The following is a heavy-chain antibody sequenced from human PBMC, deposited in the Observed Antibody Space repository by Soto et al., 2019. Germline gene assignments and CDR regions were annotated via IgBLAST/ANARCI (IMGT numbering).Heavy chain of an antibody. D-gene: IGHD6-19*01. CDR1: GYTFTSYG. CDR3: ATVFSSGWVLDY. J-gene: IGHJ4*02. Sequence: ASVKVSCKASGYTFTSYGISWVRQAPGQGLEWMGGFDPEDGETIYAQKFQGRVTMTEDTSTDTAYMELSSLRSEDTAVYYCATVFSSGWVLDYWGQGTLVTVSS. V-gene: IGHV1-24*01. CDR2: FDPEDGET.